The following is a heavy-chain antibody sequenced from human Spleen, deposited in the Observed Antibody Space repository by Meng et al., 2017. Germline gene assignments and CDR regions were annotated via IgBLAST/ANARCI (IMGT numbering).Heavy chain of an antibody. CDR3: ARDEDISAAGKLFGDY. CDR1: GYTFPDYW. CDR2: INPKSGDT. J-gene: IGHJ4*02. D-gene: IGHD6-13*01. Sequence: ASVKVSCKASGYTFPDYWLHWVRRAPGQGLEWMGRINPKSGDTHYAQRFQGRVTMTEDTSISTAHMALSGLRSDDTAMYYCARDEDISAAGKLFGDYWGQGTLVTVSS. V-gene: IGHV1-2*06.